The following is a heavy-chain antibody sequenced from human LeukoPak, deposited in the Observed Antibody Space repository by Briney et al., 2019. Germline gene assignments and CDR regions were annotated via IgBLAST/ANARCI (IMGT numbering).Heavy chain of an antibody. CDR2: ITNSGDFV. CDR3: AREARATPDF. CDR1: GFSFSGHY. V-gene: IGHV3-11*01. J-gene: IGHJ4*02. D-gene: IGHD1-26*01. Sequence: GGSLRLSCAASGFSFSGHYMSWIRQAPGKGLEWISYITNSGDFVNYADSVKGRFTISRDNAKNSLYLQMNSLRAEDTAVYYCAREARATPDFWGQGTVVTVSS.